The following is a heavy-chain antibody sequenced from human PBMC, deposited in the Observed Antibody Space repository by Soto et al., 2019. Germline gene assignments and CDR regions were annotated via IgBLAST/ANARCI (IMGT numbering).Heavy chain of an antibody. CDR1: GFTFSSYW. D-gene: IGHD2-15*01. V-gene: IGHV3-74*01. CDR2: INSDGSST. J-gene: IGHJ6*03. CDR3: AREDCSGGSCYYYYYYMDV. Sequence: PGGSLRLSCAASGFTFSSYWMHWVRQAPGKGLVWVSRINSDGSSTSYADSVKGRFTISRDNAKNTLYLQMNSLRAEDTAVYYCAREDCSGGSCYYYYYYMDVWGKGTTVTVSS.